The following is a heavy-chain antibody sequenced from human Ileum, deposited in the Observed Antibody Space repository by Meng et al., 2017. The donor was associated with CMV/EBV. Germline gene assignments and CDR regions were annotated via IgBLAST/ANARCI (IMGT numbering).Heavy chain of an antibody. CDR3: SRHYGNYKGIG. Sequence: GGSLRLSCAASGFTFSNAWMSWVRQAPGKGLEWVGRIKSKTDGGTTDYVAPVKGRFSISRDDSKNTLYLQMNSLQTEDTAVYYCSRHYGNYKGIGWGQGTLVTVSS. D-gene: IGHD1-7*01. CDR1: GFTFSNAW. J-gene: IGHJ4*02. CDR2: IKSKTDGGTT. V-gene: IGHV3-15*01.